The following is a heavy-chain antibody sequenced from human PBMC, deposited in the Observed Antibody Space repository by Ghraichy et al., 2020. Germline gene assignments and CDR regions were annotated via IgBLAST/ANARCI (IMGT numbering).Heavy chain of an antibody. J-gene: IGHJ4*02. Sequence: GGSLRLSCAASGFILSDYHMSWIRQAPGKGLEWLSHISTEIIYYADSVRGRFTISRDSAENSLYLQMSSLRAEDTAVYYCARSIIPDGTQPFDFWGQGTPVTVSS. CDR1: GFILSDYH. CDR2: ISTEII. CDR3: ARSIIPDGTQPFDF. D-gene: IGHD6-13*01. V-gene: IGHV3-11*01.